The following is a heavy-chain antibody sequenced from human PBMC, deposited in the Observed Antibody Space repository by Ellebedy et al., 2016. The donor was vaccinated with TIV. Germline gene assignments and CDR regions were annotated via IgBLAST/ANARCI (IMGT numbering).Heavy chain of an antibody. J-gene: IGHJ5*02. Sequence: ASVKVSXKVSGYTLTELSMHWVRQAPGKGLEWMGGFDPEDGETIYAQKFQGRVTMTEDTSTDTAYMELSSLRSEDTAVYYCARVFTAPVGSWFDPWGQGTLVTVSS. CDR2: FDPEDGET. V-gene: IGHV1-24*01. D-gene: IGHD5-18*01. CDR3: ARVFTAPVGSWFDP. CDR1: GYTLTELS.